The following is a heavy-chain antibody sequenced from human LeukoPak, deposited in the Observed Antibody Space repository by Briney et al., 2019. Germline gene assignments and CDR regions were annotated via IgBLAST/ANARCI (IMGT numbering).Heavy chain of an antibody. CDR2: ISYDGSNK. D-gene: IGHD1-26*01. V-gene: IGHV3-30-3*01. Sequence: GGSLRLSCAASGFTFSTYAMHWVRQAPGKGLEWVAVISYDGSNKYYADSVKGRFTISRDNSKSTLYLQMISLRAEDTAVYYCARLVGGGYRYFDLWGRGTLVTVSS. J-gene: IGHJ2*01. CDR3: ARLVGGGYRYFDL. CDR1: GFTFSTYA.